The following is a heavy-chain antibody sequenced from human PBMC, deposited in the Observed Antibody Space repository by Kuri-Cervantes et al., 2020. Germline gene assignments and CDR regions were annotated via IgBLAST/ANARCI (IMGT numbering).Heavy chain of an antibody. V-gene: IGHV3-23*01. CDR2: ISGSGGST. CDR3: AKERREHIVVVTALDY. J-gene: IGHJ4*02. CDR1: GFTFSSYA. Sequence: GESLKISCAASGFTFSSYAMSWVRQAPGKGLEWVSAISGSGGSTYYADSVKGRFTISRDNSKNTLYLQMNSLRAEDTAVYYCAKERREHIVVVTALDYWGQGTLVTDSS. D-gene: IGHD2-21*02.